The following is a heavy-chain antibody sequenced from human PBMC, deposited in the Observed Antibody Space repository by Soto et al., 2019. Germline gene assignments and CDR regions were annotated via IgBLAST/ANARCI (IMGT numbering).Heavy chain of an antibody. Sequence: GGSLRLSCAASGFTFSSYAMTWVRQAPGKGLEWVSAISGSGGSTYYADSVKGRFTISRDNAKNSLYLQMNSLRAEDTAVYYCHHGPVYYCYGMDVWGQGTTVTVSS. CDR2: ISGSGGST. CDR3: HHGPVYYCYGMDV. CDR1: GFTFSSYA. J-gene: IGHJ6*02. V-gene: IGHV3-23*01.